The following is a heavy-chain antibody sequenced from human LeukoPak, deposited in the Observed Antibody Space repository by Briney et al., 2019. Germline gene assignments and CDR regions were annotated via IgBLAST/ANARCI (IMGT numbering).Heavy chain of an antibody. CDR3: ARGPTVGHFDY. D-gene: IGHD4-11*01. CDR1: GYTFTSYG. Sequence: ASVKVSCKASGYTFTSYGISWVRQAPGQGLEWMGWISAYNGNTNYAQKFQGRVTITRNTSISTAYMELSSLRSEDTAVYYCARGPTVGHFDYWGQGTLVTVSS. J-gene: IGHJ4*02. CDR2: ISAYNGNT. V-gene: IGHV1-18*01.